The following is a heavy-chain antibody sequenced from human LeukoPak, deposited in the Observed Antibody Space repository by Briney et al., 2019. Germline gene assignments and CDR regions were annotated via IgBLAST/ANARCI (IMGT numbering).Heavy chain of an antibody. CDR2: INPNSGFT. CDR1: GYPFTGYY. CDR3: ARERNYGDYGNAFDV. D-gene: IGHD4-17*01. J-gene: IGHJ3*01. Sequence: ASVKVSCKASGYPFTGYYLHWVRQAPGQGLEWMGWINPNSGFTNYAQKFQGRVTMTRDTSITTAYMELTRLRSDDTTIYYCARERNYGDYGNAFDVWGQGTKVTVSS. V-gene: IGHV1-2*02.